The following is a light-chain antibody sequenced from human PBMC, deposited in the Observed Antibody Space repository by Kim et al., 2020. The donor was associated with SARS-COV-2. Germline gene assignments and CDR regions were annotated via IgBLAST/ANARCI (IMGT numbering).Light chain of an antibody. CDR3: QSWDSSTGI. J-gene: IGLJ1*01. Sequence: VSPGQTASIACSGDILGAHYTCWYQQKPGQSPLLVIYQDSKRPSGIPERFSGSTSGTTATLTISGTQPMDEADYYCQSWDSSTGIFGPGTKVTVL. CDR2: QDS. CDR1: ILGAHY. V-gene: IGLV3-1*01.